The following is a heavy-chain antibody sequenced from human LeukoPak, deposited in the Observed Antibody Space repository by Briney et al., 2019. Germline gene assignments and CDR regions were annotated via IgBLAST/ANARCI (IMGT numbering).Heavy chain of an antibody. Sequence: GRSLRLSCAASGFTFSSYAMHWVRQAPGKGLEWVAFIWYDGSNKDYADSVKGRFTISRDNSKNTLFLQMNSLRTEDTAVYYCAKDRGWNGAFDHWGQGTLVTVSS. CDR1: GFTFSSYA. D-gene: IGHD1-1*01. CDR3: AKDRGWNGAFDH. V-gene: IGHV3-30*02. CDR2: IWYDGSNK. J-gene: IGHJ4*02.